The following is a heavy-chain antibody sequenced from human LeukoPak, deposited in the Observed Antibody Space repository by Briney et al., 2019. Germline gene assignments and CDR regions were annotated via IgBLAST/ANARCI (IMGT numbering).Heavy chain of an antibody. CDR2: IYYSGST. D-gene: IGHD6-19*01. J-gene: IGHJ4*02. CDR3: ARLVGTASYYFDF. V-gene: IGHV4-39*01. CDR1: GGSISSSSYY. Sequence: SETLSLTCAVSGGSISSSSYYWAWIRQPPGKGLEWIASIYYSGSTYYNPSLKSRVTMSVDTSKNQFSLKLSSVTAADTAVYYCARLVGTASYYFDFWGQGTLVTVSS.